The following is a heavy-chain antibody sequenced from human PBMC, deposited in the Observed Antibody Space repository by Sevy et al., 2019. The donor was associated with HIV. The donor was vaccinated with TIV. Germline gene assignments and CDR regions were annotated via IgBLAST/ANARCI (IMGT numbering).Heavy chain of an antibody. D-gene: IGHD3-10*01. CDR1: GGSSNRYY. J-gene: IGHJ4*02. CDR2: IYHSGST. Sequence: SETLSLTCTVSGGSSNRYYWSWIRQTPRKGLEWIGYIYHSGSTNYNPSLKSRVTISIDTSTNQFSLRLSSVSAADTAVYYCARSGEGFGSGSYAPFDFWGRGALVTVSS. CDR3: ARSGEGFGSGSYAPFDF. V-gene: IGHV4-59*01.